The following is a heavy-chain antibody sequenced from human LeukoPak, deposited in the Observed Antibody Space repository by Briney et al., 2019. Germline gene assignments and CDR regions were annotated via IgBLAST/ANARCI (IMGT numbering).Heavy chain of an antibody. CDR2: INHSGST. CDR3: ARVWFGELLFSYYYYMDV. Sequence: ETLSLTCAVYGGSFSGYYWSWIRQPPGKGLEWIGEINHSGSTNYNPSLKSRVTISVTISVDTSKNQFSLKLSSVTAAGTAVYYCARVWFGELLFSYYYYMDVWGKGTTVTISS. J-gene: IGHJ6*03. D-gene: IGHD3-10*01. CDR1: GGSFSGYY. V-gene: IGHV4-34*01.